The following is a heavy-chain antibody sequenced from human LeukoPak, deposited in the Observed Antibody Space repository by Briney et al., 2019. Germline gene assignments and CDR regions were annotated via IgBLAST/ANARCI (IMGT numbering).Heavy chain of an antibody. D-gene: IGHD3-9*01. V-gene: IGHV4-39*01. Sequence: SETLSLTCTVSGGSISSSSYYWGWTRQPPGKGLEWIGSIYYSGSTYYNPSLKSRVTISVDTSKNQFSLKLSSVTAADTAVYYCARRGDILTGFDYWGQGTLVTVSS. CDR3: ARRGDILTGFDY. CDR1: GGSISSSSYY. CDR2: IYYSGST. J-gene: IGHJ4*02.